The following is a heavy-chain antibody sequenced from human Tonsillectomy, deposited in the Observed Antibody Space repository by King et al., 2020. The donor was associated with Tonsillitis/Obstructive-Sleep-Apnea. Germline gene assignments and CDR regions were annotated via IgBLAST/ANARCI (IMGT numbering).Heavy chain of an antibody. D-gene: IGHD6-13*01. CDR1: GGSIRSYY. CDR2: IYYSGCT. J-gene: IGHJ5*02. Sequence: QLQESGPGLVKPSETLSLTCTVSGGSIRSYYWSWIRQPPGKGLEWIGYIYYSGCTNYNPSLKSRVTTSEDTSKNQFSLKLSSVTAADTAVYYCARVVAAAGTSYWFDPWGQGTLVTVSS. CDR3: ARVVAAAGTSYWFDP. V-gene: IGHV4-59*08.